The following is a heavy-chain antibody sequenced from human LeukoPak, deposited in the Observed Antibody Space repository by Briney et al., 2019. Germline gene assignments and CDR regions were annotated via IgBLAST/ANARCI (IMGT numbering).Heavy chain of an antibody. J-gene: IGHJ4*02. D-gene: IGHD1-26*01. CDR1: GYSISSGYH. CDR2: IYHSGST. CDR3: ARVVSSGSYPD. V-gene: IGHV4-38-2*02. Sequence: SETLSLTCTVSGYSISSGYHWGWIRQPPGKGLEWIGSIYHSGSTYYNPSLKSRVTISVDTSKNQFSLKLSSVTAADTAVYYCARVVSSGSYPDWGQGTLVTVSS.